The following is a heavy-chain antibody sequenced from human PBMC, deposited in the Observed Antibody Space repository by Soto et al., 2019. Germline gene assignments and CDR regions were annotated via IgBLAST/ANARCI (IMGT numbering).Heavy chain of an antibody. D-gene: IGHD6-19*01. CDR1: GGSISSGDYY. J-gene: IGHJ4*02. Sequence: SETLSLTCTVSGGSISSGDYYWSWIRQPPGKGLEWIGYIYYSGSTYYNPSLKSRVTISVDTSKNQFSLKLSSVTAADTAVYYCARDRAAVAGTLDYWGQGTLVTVSS. CDR3: ARDRAAVAGTLDY. CDR2: IYYSGST. V-gene: IGHV4-30-4*01.